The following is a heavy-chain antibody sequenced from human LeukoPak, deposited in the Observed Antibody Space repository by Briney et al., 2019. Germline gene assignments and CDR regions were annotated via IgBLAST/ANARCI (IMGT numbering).Heavy chain of an antibody. J-gene: IGHJ5*02. CDR1: GGSISSYY. Sequence: SETLSLTCTVSGGSISSYYWSRIRQPPGKGLEWIGYIYTSGSTNYNPSLKSRVTISVDTSKNQFSLKLSSVTAADTAVYYCARDYYGSGSYGWFDPWGQGTLVTVSS. V-gene: IGHV4-4*09. CDR2: IYTSGST. CDR3: ARDYYGSGSYGWFDP. D-gene: IGHD3-10*01.